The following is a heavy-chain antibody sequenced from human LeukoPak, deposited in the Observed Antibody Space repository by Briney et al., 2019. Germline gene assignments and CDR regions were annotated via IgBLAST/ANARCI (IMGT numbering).Heavy chain of an antibody. CDR2: INPSGGST. CDR3: ARVGDYYYYMDV. CDR1: GYTFTSYY. J-gene: IGHJ6*03. Sequence: APVKVSCKASGYTFTSYYMHWVRQAPGQGLEWMAIINPSGGSTSYAQKFQGRVTMTRDMSTSTVYMELSSLRSEDTAVYYCARVGDYYYYMDVWGKGTTVTVSS. D-gene: IGHD3-16*01. V-gene: IGHV1-46*01.